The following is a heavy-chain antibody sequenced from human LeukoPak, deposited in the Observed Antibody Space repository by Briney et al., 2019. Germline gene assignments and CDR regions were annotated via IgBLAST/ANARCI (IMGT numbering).Heavy chain of an antibody. CDR3: ARGFRAGRAARSFDY. J-gene: IGHJ4*02. CDR1: GYTFTSYD. V-gene: IGHV1-8*01. Sequence: ASVKVSCTASGYTFTSYDINWVRQATGQGLEWMGWMNPNSGNTGFAQKFQGRVTMTRNTSISTAYMELSSLRSEDTAVYYCARGFRAGRAARSFDYWGQGTLVTVSS. D-gene: IGHD6-6*01. CDR2: MNPNSGNT.